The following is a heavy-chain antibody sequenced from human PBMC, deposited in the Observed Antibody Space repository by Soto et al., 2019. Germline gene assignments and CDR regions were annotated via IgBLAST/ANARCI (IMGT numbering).Heavy chain of an antibody. CDR2: IYPGDSDT. Sequence: GESLKISCKGSGYSFTSYWIGWVRQMPGKGLEWMGIIYPGDSDTRYSPSFQGQVTISADKSISTAYLQWSSLKASDTAMYYCAKGPRPSLGYYFMDVWGKGTTVTVSS. CDR1: GYSFTSYW. V-gene: IGHV5-51*01. CDR3: AKGPRPSLGYYFMDV. J-gene: IGHJ6*03.